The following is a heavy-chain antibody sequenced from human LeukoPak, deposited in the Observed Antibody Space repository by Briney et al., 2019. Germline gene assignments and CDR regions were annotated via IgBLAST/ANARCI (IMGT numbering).Heavy chain of an antibody. CDR3: ARGTYYYDSSANGGAFDI. D-gene: IGHD3-22*01. V-gene: IGHV3-48*03. CDR2: IISSGTT. Sequence: AWGSLRLSCTASGFTFSSYDFNWVRQAPGKGLECVSCIISSGTTYYADSVKGRFTISRDNAKNSLYLQMNSLRAEDTAVYYCARGTYYYDSSANGGAFDIWGQGTMVTVSS. J-gene: IGHJ3*02. CDR1: GFTFSSYD.